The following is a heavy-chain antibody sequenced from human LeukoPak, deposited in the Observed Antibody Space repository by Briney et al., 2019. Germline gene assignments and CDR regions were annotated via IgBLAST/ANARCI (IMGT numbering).Heavy chain of an antibody. CDR1: GGSVTSTNW. D-gene: IGHD2-15*01. V-gene: IGHV4-4*02. Sequence: SETLSLTCDVSGGSVTSTNWWTWVRQPPGKGLEWIGEINHSGSTNYNPSLKSRVTISVDTSKDQISLKVSSVTAAGTAVYYCARASCSGGSCYSDAFDIWGQGTKVTVPS. J-gene: IGHJ3*02. CDR3: ARASCSGGSCYSDAFDI. CDR2: INHSGST.